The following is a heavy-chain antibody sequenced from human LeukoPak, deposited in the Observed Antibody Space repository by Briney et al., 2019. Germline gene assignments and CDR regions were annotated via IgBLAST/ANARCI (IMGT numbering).Heavy chain of an antibody. D-gene: IGHD3-16*01. Sequence: ASVKVSCKASGYTFTAHYLHWVRQAPGQGPEWMGRLNPSSGDTNYAQKFQGRVTMTRDTAISTAYMDLSGPRSDDTAVYYCARPVGTMITFGGVETHWGQGTLVTVSS. CDR1: GYTFTAHY. CDR3: ARPVGTMITFGGVETH. V-gene: IGHV1-2*06. J-gene: IGHJ4*02. CDR2: LNPSSGDT.